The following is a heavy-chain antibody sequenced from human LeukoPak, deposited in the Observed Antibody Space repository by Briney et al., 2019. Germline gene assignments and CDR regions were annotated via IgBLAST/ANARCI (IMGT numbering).Heavy chain of an antibody. J-gene: IGHJ5*02. CDR2: ICNSGST. CDR1: GGSLSTHH. Sequence: SETLSLTCVVSGGSLSTHHCSWIRQSPGRGLEWIGSICNSGSTNYNYSLTRRVPISVDTSKNQFSLMLNSVTAGDTAVYYCARGYDSGAYSPLNLWGKGNLVSVSS. CDR3: ARGYDSGAYSPLNL. D-gene: IGHD3-22*01. V-gene: IGHV4-59*11.